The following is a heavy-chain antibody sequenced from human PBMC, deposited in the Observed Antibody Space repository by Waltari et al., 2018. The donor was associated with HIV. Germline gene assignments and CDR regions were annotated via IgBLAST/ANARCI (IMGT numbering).Heavy chain of an antibody. J-gene: IGHJ4*02. V-gene: IGHV1-24*01. CDR2: FEPEDGET. D-gene: IGHD6-19*01. CDR3: ATEAVAGHTPPFLGY. CDR1: GYTLTALS. Sequence: QVQLVQSGAEVKKPGASVKVSCKVSGYTLTALSMHWVRQAPGKGLEWMGGFEPEDGETIYAQKFQGRVTMTKDTSTDTAYMELSSLRSEDTAVYYCATEAVAGHTPPFLGYWGQGTLVTVSS.